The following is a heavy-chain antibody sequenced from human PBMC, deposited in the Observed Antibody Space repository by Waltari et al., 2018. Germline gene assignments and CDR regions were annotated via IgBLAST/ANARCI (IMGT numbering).Heavy chain of an antibody. Sequence: QVQLVQSGAEVKKPGSSVKVSCKASGGTFSSYTISWVRQAPGQGLEWMGRTIPILGIANDSQQFQGRVTITADKSTSTAYMELSSLRSEDTAVYYCARGPRDSSGYRHDAFDIWGQGTMVTVSS. D-gene: IGHD3-22*01. CDR2: TIPILGIA. CDR1: GGTFSSYT. CDR3: ARGPRDSSGYRHDAFDI. J-gene: IGHJ3*02. V-gene: IGHV1-69*02.